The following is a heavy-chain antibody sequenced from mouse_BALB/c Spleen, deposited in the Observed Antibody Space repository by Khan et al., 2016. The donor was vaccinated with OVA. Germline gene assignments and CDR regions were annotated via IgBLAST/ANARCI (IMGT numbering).Heavy chain of an antibody. D-gene: IGHD1-1*02. Sequence: QVQLQQSGAELAKPGASVKLSCKASGYTFTSYWMHWVKQRPGQGLEWIGYINPSTGYTEYNQKFKDKATLTADKSSSTAYMQLSSLTSEDSAVSYCARYYYGNDGGGFDDCGEGATLAVSS. J-gene: IGHJ2*01. V-gene: IGHV1-7*01. CDR1: GYTFTSYW. CDR2: INPSTGYT. CDR3: ARYYYGNDGGGFDD.